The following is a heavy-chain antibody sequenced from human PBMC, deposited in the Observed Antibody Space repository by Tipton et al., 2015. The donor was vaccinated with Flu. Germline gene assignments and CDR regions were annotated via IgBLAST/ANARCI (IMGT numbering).Heavy chain of an antibody. CDR2: IYYTGYP. CDR1: DGSISSSSYY. Sequence: TLSLTCSVSDGSISSSSYYWGWIRQPPGRGLEWVGSIYYTGYPYHNPSLKSRLAMSIDTSKNQFSLRLSSMTAADTAVYYCARVWSSFVATASLDYWGRGTLVTVSS. CDR3: ARVWSSFVATASLDY. D-gene: IGHD1-1*01. V-gene: IGHV4-39*07. J-gene: IGHJ4*02.